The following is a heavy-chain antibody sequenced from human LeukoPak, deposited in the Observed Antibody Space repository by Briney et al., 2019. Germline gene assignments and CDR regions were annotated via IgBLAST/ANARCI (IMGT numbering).Heavy chain of an antibody. J-gene: IGHJ3*02. D-gene: IGHD5-24*01. CDR2: IYYTAPT. Sequence: SETLSLTCTVSGGSISSNKYYWGWIRQPRGKGLEWIASIYYTAPTSYTPSLRIRPTISVPTSKSPFSLPLSSVTAADTAMFSCARQSEWLHPEDAFAIWGQGTMVTVSS. V-gene: IGHV4-39*01. CDR1: GGSISSNKYY. CDR3: ARQSEWLHPEDAFAI.